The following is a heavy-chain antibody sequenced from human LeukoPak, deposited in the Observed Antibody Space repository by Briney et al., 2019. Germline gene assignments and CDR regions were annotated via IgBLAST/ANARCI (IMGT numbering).Heavy chain of an antibody. Sequence: GESPKISCKGSGYSFTSYWIGWVRQMPGKGLEWMGIIYPGDSDTRYSPSFQGQVTISADKSIGTAYLQWSSLKASDTAMYYCARHGHSSSLWFGYNWFDPWGQGTLVTVSS. CDR2: IYPGDSDT. CDR3: ARHGHSSSLWFGYNWFDP. D-gene: IGHD6-13*01. V-gene: IGHV5-51*01. CDR1: GYSFTSYW. J-gene: IGHJ5*02.